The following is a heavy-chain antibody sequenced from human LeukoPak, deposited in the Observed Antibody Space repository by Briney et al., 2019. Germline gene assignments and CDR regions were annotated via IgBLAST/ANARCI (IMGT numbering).Heavy chain of an antibody. V-gene: IGHV4-59*01. CDR1: GGSIGSYY. CDR3: AREGGTVWFDP. D-gene: IGHD3-16*01. CDR2: VYYSGST. J-gene: IGHJ5*02. Sequence: SETLSLTCTVSGGSIGSYYWSWIRQPPEKGLEWIGYVYYSGSTNYNPSLKSRVTISVDTSKNQFSLKLSSVTAADTAVYYCAREGGTVWFDPWGQGTLVTVS.